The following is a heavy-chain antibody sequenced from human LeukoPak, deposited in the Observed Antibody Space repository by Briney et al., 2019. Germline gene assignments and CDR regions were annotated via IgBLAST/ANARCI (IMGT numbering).Heavy chain of an antibody. CDR3: ARSASPFWRTPFDY. CDR2: IYYSGST. D-gene: IGHD1-1*01. V-gene: IGHV4-31*03. Sequence: TPSQTLSLTCTVSGGSISSGGYYWSWIRQHPGKGLEWIGYIYYSGSTYYNPSLKSRVTISVDTSKNQFSLKLSSVTAADTAVYYCARSASPFWRTPFDYWGQGTLVTVSS. CDR1: GGSISSGGYY. J-gene: IGHJ4*02.